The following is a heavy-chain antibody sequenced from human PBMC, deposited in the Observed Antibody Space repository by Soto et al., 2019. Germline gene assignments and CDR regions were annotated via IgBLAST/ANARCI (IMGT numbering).Heavy chain of an antibody. D-gene: IGHD1-26*01. CDR3: ARAGGGGSYLYYYYYYGMDV. V-gene: IGHV4-59*01. Sequence: PSETLSLTCTVSGGSISGYYWSWIRQPPGKGLEWIGYIYYSGSTNYNPSLKSRVTISVDTSKNQFSLKLSSVTAADTAVYYCARAGGGGSYLYYYYYYGMDVWGQGTTVTVSS. J-gene: IGHJ6*02. CDR2: IYYSGST. CDR1: GGSISGYY.